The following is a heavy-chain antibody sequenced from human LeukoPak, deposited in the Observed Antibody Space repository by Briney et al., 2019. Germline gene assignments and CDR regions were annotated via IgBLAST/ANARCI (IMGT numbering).Heavy chain of an antibody. CDR1: GFTFSNYW. V-gene: IGHV3-7*01. CDR3: AKGSSAYGHPTSPLFDF. CDR2: IREDGSEK. D-gene: IGHD3-22*01. Sequence: PGGSLRLSCAASGFTFSNYWMSWVRQAPGKGLEWVANIREDGSEKYYVDSVKGQFTISRDNAKNSLFLQMDSLRAEDTAVYYCAKGSSAYGHPTSPLFDFWGQGTQVTVSS. J-gene: IGHJ4*02.